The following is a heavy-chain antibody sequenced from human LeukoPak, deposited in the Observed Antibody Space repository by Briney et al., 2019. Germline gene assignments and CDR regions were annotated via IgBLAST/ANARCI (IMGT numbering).Heavy chain of an antibody. D-gene: IGHD6-13*01. J-gene: IGHJ4*02. Sequence: SKTLSLTCTVSGGSISSYYWSWIRQPPGKGLEWIGYIYYSATTNYNPSLKSRVTISVDTSKNQFSLKLSSVTAADTAVYYCARGVYIAAAQYGYWGQGTLVTVSS. CDR3: ARGVYIAAAQYGY. V-gene: IGHV4-59*01. CDR2: IYYSATT. CDR1: GGSISSYY.